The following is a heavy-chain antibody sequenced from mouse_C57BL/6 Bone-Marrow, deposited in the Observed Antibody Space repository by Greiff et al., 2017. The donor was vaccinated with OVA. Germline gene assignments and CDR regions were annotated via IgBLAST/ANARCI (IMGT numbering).Heavy chain of an antibody. CDR3: AFRSLYYDYDPLFAY. CDR2: ILPGSGST. CDR1: GYTFTGYW. V-gene: IGHV1-9*01. D-gene: IGHD2-4*01. J-gene: IGHJ3*01. Sequence: QVQLQQSGAELMKPGASVKLSCKATGYTFTGYWIEWVKQRPGHGLEWIGEILPGSGSTNYNEKFKGKATFTADTSSNTAYMQLSSLTTEDSAIYYCAFRSLYYDYDPLFAYWGQGTLVTVSA.